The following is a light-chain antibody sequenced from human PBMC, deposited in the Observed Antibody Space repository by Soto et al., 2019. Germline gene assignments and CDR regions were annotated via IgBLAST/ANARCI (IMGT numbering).Light chain of an antibody. J-gene: IGKJ3*01. CDR3: QQYYSYPFT. V-gene: IGKV1-8*01. Sequence: AIRMTQSPSSFSASTGDRVTITCRASQGISSYLAWYQQKPGKAPKLLIYAASTLQSGVPSRFSGSGSGTDFTLTISSLQSEDFATSYSQQYYSYPFTFGPGTKVDIK. CDR2: AAS. CDR1: QGISSY.